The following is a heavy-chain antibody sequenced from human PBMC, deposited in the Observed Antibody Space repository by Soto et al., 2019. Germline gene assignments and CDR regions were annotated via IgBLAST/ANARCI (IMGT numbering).Heavy chain of an antibody. Sequence: QVQLQESGPGLVKPSGTLSLTCAVSSDSISTNYWWSWVRKPPGKGLEWIGEIYHSGRTNYNPSLTSPVTISLDKSKNHFSLKLNSVTAADTAVYYCARGWEVRYQLTFANWFDPWGQGTLVTVSS. D-gene: IGHD6-6*01. V-gene: IGHV4-4*02. CDR3: ARGWEVRYQLTFANWFDP. J-gene: IGHJ5*02. CDR1: SDSISTNYW. CDR2: IYHSGRT.